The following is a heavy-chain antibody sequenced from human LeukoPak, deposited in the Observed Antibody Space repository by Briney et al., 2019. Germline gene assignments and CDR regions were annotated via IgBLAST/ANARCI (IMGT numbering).Heavy chain of an antibody. D-gene: IGHD4-23*01. J-gene: IGHJ2*01. CDR3: ARSVVTLYWYFDL. V-gene: IGHV4-59*12. Sequence: SETLSLTCTVSVGSISGYYYNWIRQPPGKGLEWIGYIYYSGGTNYNPSLKSRVTISLDTSKNQFPLNLSSVATADTAVYYCARSVVTLYWYFDLWGRGTLVTVSS. CDR2: IYYSGGT. CDR1: VGSISGYY.